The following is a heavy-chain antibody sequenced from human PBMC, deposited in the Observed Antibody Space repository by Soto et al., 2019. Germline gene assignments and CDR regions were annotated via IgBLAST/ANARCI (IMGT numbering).Heavy chain of an antibody. CDR1: GFTFSSYA. V-gene: IGHV3-23*01. D-gene: IGHD2-15*01. J-gene: IGHJ4*02. CDR2: ISSGGGST. CDR3: AKALYPCSGGSCQEGYFDY. Sequence: GGSLRLSCAASGFTFSSYAMSWVRQAPGKGLEWVSAISSGGGSTDYADSVKGRFTISRDNSKNTLYLQMNSLRAEDTAVYYCAKALYPCSGGSCQEGYFDYWGQGTLVTVSS.